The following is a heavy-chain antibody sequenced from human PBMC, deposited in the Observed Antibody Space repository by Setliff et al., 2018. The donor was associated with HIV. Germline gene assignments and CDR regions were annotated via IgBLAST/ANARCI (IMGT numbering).Heavy chain of an antibody. D-gene: IGHD3-16*02. CDR1: GFTFSSYS. Sequence: PGGSLRLSCAASGFTFSSYSMNWVRQAPGKGLEWVSYISSSSSTIYYADSVKGRFTISRDNAKNSLYLQMNSLRAEDTAVYYCARVSRNVWGSYRYPFDYWGQGTLVTVSS. CDR2: ISSSSSTI. V-gene: IGHV3-48*01. CDR3: ARVSRNVWGSYRYPFDY. J-gene: IGHJ4*02.